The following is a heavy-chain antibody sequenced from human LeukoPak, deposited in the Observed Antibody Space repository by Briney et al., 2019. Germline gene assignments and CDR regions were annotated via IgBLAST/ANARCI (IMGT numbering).Heavy chain of an antibody. Sequence: SETLSLTCAVYGGSFSGYYWSWIRQPPGKGLEWIGEINHSGSTNYNPSLKSRVTISVDTSKNQFSLKLSSVTAADTAVYYCARTFYWSGHNQNWFDPWGQGTLVTVSS. D-gene: IGHD3-3*01. V-gene: IGHV4-34*01. CDR3: ARTFYWSGHNQNWFDP. CDR1: GGSFSGYY. CDR2: INHSGST. J-gene: IGHJ5*02.